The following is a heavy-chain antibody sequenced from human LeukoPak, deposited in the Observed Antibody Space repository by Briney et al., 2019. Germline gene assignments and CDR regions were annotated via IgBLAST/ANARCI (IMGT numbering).Heavy chain of an antibody. J-gene: IGHJ4*02. D-gene: IGHD2-2*01. Sequence: SETLSLTCAVYGGSFSAYYWSWIRQPPGRGLEWIGEINHSGNTNYNPSLKSRVTMSVDTSKNQFSLKLSSVTAADTAVYYCARGSPPDYCSSTSCYDDYWGQGTLVTVSS. CDR3: ARGSPPDYCSSTSCYDDY. CDR1: GGSFSAYY. V-gene: IGHV4-34*01. CDR2: INHSGNT.